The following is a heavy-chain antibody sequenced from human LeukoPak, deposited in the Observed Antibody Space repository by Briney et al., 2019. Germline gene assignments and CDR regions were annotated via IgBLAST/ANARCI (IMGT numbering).Heavy chain of an antibody. J-gene: IGHJ4*02. CDR1: GYTLTSYD. V-gene: IGHV1-8*01. Sequence: ASVKVSCKASGYTLTSYDINWVRQATGQGLEWMGWMNPSNGNTGYAQKFQGRVTMTRNTSISTAYMELSNLKSDDTAVYFCARGHWSGTSCYPFDYWGQGTLVTVSS. CDR2: MNPSNGNT. D-gene: IGHD2-2*01. CDR3: ARGHWSGTSCYPFDY.